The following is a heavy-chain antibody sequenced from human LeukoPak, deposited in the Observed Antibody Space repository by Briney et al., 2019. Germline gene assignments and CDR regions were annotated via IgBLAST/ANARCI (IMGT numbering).Heavy chain of an antibody. D-gene: IGHD5-18*01. CDR2: ISYDGSNK. V-gene: IGHV3-30*18. CDR3: AKDTDMVF. CDR1: GFTFSSYG. J-gene: IGHJ4*02. Sequence: GGSLRLSCAASGFTFSSYGMHWVRQAPGKGLEWVAVISYDGSNKYYADSVKGRFTISRDNSKNTLYLQMNSLRAEDTAVYYCAKDTDMVFRGQGTLVTVSS.